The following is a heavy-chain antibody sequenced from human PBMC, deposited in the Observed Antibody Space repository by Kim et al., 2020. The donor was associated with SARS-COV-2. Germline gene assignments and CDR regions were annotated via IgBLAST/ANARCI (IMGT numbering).Heavy chain of an antibody. D-gene: IGHD3-22*01. CDR3: ARGGHDIHGYNENWFEP. J-gene: IGHJ5*02. V-gene: IGHV1-8*02. CDR2: MSPTSGHT. CDR1: GYTFTDYD. Sequence: ASVKVSCRASGYTFTDYDINWIRQTTAQGLEWLGWMSPTSGHTGYSRKFQGRVTMTRETSTNTAYLELSGLTSDDTAVYFCARGGHDIHGYNENWFEPWG.